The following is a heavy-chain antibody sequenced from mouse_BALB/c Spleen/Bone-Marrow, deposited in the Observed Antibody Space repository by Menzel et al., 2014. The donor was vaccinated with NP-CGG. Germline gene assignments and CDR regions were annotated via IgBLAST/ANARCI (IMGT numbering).Heavy chain of an antibody. D-gene: IGHD1-1*01. Sequence: EVQLQQSGGGLVQPGGSLKLSCAASGFDFSRYWMSWVRQAPGKGLEWIGEINPDSSTINYTPSLKDKFIISRDNAKNTLYLQMSKARSEDTALYYCARLNYYGNLFVWGAGTTVTVSS. J-gene: IGHJ1*01. CDR3: ARLNYYGNLFV. CDR1: GFDFSRYW. V-gene: IGHV4-1*02. CDR2: INPDSSTI.